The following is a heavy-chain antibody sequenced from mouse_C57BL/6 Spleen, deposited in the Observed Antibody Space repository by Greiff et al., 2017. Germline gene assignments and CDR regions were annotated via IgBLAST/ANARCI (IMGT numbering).Heavy chain of an antibody. V-gene: IGHV1-59*01. Sequence: QVQLQQPGAELVRPGTSVKLSCKASGYTFTSYWMHWVKQRPGQGLEWIGVIDPSDGYTNYNQKFKGKATLTVDTSSNTAYMQLSSLTSEDTAVYYWAEELRRVGYALEYWGQGTSVTVAS. CDR3: AEELRRVGYALEY. CDR1: GYTFTSYW. D-gene: IGHD2-4*01. J-gene: IGHJ4*01. CDR2: IDPSDGYT.